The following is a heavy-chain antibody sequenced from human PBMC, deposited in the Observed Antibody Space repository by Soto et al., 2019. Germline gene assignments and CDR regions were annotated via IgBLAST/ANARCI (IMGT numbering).Heavy chain of an antibody. Sequence: GGSLRLSCAASGFTFSSDGMHWVRQAPGKGLAWVAVISYDGSYQYYVDSVKGRFTISRDNSKNTLYLQMNSLRAEDTAVYYCAKDEITRPIRGDAFNFWGQGTMVTVSS. CDR1: GFTFSSDG. CDR2: ISYDGSYQ. V-gene: IGHV3-30*18. CDR3: AKDEITRPIRGDAFNF. D-gene: IGHD1-7*01. J-gene: IGHJ3*01.